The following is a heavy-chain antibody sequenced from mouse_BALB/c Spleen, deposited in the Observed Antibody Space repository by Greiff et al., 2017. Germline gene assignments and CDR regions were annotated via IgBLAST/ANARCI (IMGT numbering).Heavy chain of an antibody. V-gene: IGHV1-87*01. CDR1: GYTFTSYW. J-gene: IGHJ1*01. CDR2: IYPGDGDT. Sequence: VQLQQSGAELARPGASVKLSCKASGYTFTSYWMQWVKQRPGQGLEWIGAIYPGDGDTRYTQKFKGKATLTADKSSSTAYMQLSSLASEDSAVYYCARGDYPSYWYFDVWGAGTTVTVSS. D-gene: IGHD5-5*01. CDR3: ARGDYPSYWYFDV.